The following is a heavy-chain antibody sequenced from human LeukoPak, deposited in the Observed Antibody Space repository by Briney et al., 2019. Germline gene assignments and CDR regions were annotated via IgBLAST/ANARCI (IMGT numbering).Heavy chain of an antibody. J-gene: IGHJ5*02. Sequence: ASVKDSCKASGYTLTGYFMHWVGQAPGQGREWMGWINPNSGGTNYARKFQGRVTMTRDTSISTAYMELSRLRSDDTAVYYCARDGIAAAGSEFDPWGEGTLVTVSS. CDR2: INPNSGGT. D-gene: IGHD6-13*01. CDR3: ARDGIAAAGSEFDP. CDR1: GYTLTGYF. V-gene: IGHV1-2*02.